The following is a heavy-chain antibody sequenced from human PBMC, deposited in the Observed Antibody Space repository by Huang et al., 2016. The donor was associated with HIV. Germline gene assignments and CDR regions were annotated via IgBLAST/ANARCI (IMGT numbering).Heavy chain of an antibody. D-gene: IGHD2-8*01. Sequence: QVQLVESGGGVVQPGRSLRHACSAFVFPFSSYDMPWVRQSPVKGLSWVAGITEDGSKKYSADSVKRRFTLSRDTSKTTLYLQMNSLRAEDTAVYYCARGSRSNGVSSFDYWGQGTLVTVSS. CDR3: ARGSRSNGVSSFDY. CDR1: VFPFSSYD. CDR2: ITEDGSKK. J-gene: IGHJ4*02. V-gene: IGHV3-30*04.